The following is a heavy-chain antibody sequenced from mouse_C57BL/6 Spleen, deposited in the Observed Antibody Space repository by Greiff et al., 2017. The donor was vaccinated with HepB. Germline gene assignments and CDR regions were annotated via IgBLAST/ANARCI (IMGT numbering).Heavy chain of an antibody. CDR1: GFSFNTYA. Sequence: GGGLVQPKGSLKLSCAASGFSFNTYAMNWVRQAPGKGLEWVARIRSKSNNYATYYADSVKERFTISRDASESMLYLQMNNLKTEDTAMYYCVRGTPLDYWGQGTTLTVSS. V-gene: IGHV10-1*01. CDR3: VRGTPLDY. CDR2: IRSKSNNYAT. J-gene: IGHJ2*01.